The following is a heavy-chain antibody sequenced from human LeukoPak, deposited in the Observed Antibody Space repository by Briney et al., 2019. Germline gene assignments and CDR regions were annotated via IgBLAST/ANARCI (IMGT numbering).Heavy chain of an antibody. V-gene: IGHV3-7*01. J-gene: IGHJ4*02. CDR1: GFTFSRYW. CDR3: KSGGAAPGSFDY. CDR2: IKYDGYEE. D-gene: IGHD1-1*01. Sequence: PGGSLRLSCAASGFTFSRYWMSWMRQAPGKGLEWVANIKYDGYEEYYVDSMKGRFTISRDNTKNSLYLQLNSLRVDDTAVYYCKSGGAAPGSFDYWGQGTLVTVSP.